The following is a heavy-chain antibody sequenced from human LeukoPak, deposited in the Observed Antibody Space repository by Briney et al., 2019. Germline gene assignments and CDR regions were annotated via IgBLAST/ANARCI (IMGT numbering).Heavy chain of an antibody. CDR1: GFTFSSYA. J-gene: IGHJ4*02. V-gene: IGHV3-30-3*01. CDR3: GSSAVAGTPFDY. D-gene: IGHD6-19*01. CDR2: ISYDGSNK. Sequence: GRSLRLSCAASGFTFSSYAMHWVRQAPGKGLEWVAVISYDGSNKYYADSVKGRFTISRDNSKNTLYLQMNSLRAEDTAVYYCGSSAVAGTPFDYWGQGTLVTVSS.